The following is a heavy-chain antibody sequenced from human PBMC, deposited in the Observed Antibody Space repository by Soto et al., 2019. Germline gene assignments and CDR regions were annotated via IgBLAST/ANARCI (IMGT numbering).Heavy chain of an antibody. D-gene: IGHD6-13*01. CDR2: ISSSSSYI. V-gene: IGHV3-21*01. CDR1: GFTFISYS. CDR3: TRDASRDSSARGWFDP. J-gene: IGHJ5*02. Sequence: PGGSLRLSCAASGFTFISYSMNWVRQAPGKGLEWVSSISSSSSYIYYADSVKGRFTISRDNAKNSLHLQMNSLRAEDTAVYYCTRDASRDSSARGWFDPWGPGTLVTVSS.